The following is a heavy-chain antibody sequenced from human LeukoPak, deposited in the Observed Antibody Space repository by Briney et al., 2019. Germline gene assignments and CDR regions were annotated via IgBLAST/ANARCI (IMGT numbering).Heavy chain of an antibody. D-gene: IGHD6-25*01. CDR3: ARMYSSGEGY. CDR1: GGSFSGYY. Sequence: PSETLSLTCAVYGGSFSGYYWSWIRQPPGKGLEWIGEINHSGSTNYNPSLKSRVTISVDTSKNQFSLKLSSVTAADTAVYYCARMYSSGEGYWGQGTLVTVSS. V-gene: IGHV4-34*01. J-gene: IGHJ4*02. CDR2: INHSGST.